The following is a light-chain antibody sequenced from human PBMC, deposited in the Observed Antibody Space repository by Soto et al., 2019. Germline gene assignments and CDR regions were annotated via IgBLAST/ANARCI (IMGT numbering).Light chain of an antibody. V-gene: IGKV1-13*02. CDR3: QQFNSYPFT. CDR2: DAS. CDR1: QGISSA. Sequence: AIQLTQSPSSLSASVGDRVTITCQASQGISSALAWYQQKPGKAPKLLIYDASSLESGVPSRFSGNGSGTDFTLTISSLQPEDFATYYCQQFNSYPFTFGPGTKVDIK. J-gene: IGKJ3*01.